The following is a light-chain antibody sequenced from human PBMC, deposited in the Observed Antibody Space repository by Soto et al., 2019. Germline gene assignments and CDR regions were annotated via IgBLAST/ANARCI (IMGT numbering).Light chain of an antibody. Sequence: QSVLTQPASVSGSPGQSITISCTGTNSDVGGSDHVSWYQQHPGKAPKLIIFDVNNRPSGVSYRFSGSKSGNTASLTISGLQADDEADYHCSSYTSSRTYVFGPGTKLTVL. CDR2: DVN. J-gene: IGLJ1*01. CDR1: NSDVGGSDH. V-gene: IGLV2-14*01. CDR3: SSYTSSRTYV.